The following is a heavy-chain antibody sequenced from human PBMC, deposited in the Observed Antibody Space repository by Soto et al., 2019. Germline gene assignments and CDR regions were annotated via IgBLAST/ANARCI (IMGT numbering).Heavy chain of an antibody. CDR3: ARVTAAAGTES. D-gene: IGHD6-13*01. CDR2: INSDGSIT. J-gene: IGHJ5*02. CDR1: GFTFRSYW. Sequence: GGSLRLSCAASGFTFRSYWMHWVRQAPGKGLVWVSRINSDGSITTYADSVRGRFTISRDNAKNTLYLQMNSLRAEDTAVYYCARVTAAAGTESWGQGTLVTVS. V-gene: IGHV3-74*01.